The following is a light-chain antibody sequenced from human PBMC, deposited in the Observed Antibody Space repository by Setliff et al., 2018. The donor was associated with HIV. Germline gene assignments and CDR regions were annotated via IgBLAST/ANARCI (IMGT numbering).Light chain of an antibody. CDR3: SSYTTSSTEV. V-gene: IGLV2-14*03. Sequence: QSALTQPASVSGSPGQSITISCTGTSSDIGTYDYVSWYQQYPGKAPKLMIYSISNRPSGVSIRFSGSKSGNTASLTISGLQAEDEADYYCSSYTTSSTEVFGTGTKGHRP. J-gene: IGLJ1*01. CDR1: SSDIGTYDY. CDR2: SIS.